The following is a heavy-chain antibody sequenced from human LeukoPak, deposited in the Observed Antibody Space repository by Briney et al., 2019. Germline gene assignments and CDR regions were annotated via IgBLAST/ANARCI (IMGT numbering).Heavy chain of an antibody. D-gene: IGHD3-10*01. CDR2: ISYDGSNK. CDR1: GFTFSSYA. V-gene: IGHV3-30*04. CDR3: VRARAGGLDY. J-gene: IGHJ4*02. Sequence: PGGSLRLSCAASGFTFSSYAMHWVHQAPGKGLEWVAVISYDGSNKYYADSVKGRFTISRDNSNNTLFLQMDSLRIEDTALYYCVRARAGGLDYWGQGTLVTVSS.